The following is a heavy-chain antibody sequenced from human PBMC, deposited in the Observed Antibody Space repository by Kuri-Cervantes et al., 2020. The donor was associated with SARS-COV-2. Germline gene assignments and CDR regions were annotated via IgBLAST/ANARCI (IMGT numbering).Heavy chain of an antibody. CDR3: TREMSGHIVVVIATYYYYYMDV. V-gene: IGHV3-49*03. J-gene: IGHJ6*03. Sequence: GGSLRLSCTVSGGSISSSSYYWGWIRQPPGKGLEWVGFIRSKAYGGTTEYAASVKGRFTISRDDSKSIAYLQMNSLKTEDTAVYYCTREMSGHIVVVIATYYYYYMDVWGKGTTVTVSS. CDR2: IRSKAYGGTT. D-gene: IGHD2-21*01. CDR1: GGSISSSSYY.